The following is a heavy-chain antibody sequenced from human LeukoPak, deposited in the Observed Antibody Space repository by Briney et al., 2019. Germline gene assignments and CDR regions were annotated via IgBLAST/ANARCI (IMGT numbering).Heavy chain of an antibody. CDR3: ARAYTYDFWSGYHFDY. CDR1: GGSISSGGYY. J-gene: IGHJ4*02. V-gene: IGHV4-31*03. Sequence: SQTLSLTCTVSGGSISSGGYYWSWIRQHPGKGLEWIGYIYYGGSTYYNPSLKSRVTISVDTSKNQFSLKLSSVTAADTAVYYCARAYTYDFWSGYHFDYWGQGTLVTVSS. CDR2: IYYGGST. D-gene: IGHD3-3*01.